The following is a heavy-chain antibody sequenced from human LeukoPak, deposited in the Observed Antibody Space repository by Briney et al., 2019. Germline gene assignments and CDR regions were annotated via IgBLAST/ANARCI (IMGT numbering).Heavy chain of an antibody. CDR2: INSDGSST. D-gene: IGHD5-18*01. Sequence: GGSLRLSCVASGFTFSNYWMHWVRQAPEKGLVWVSRINSDGSSTSYADSVKGRFTISRDNAKNTLYMQMNSLRAEDTAVYYCARGYSYGYRIDYWGQGTLVTVSS. V-gene: IGHV3-74*01. CDR3: ARGYSYGYRIDY. CDR1: GFTFSNYW. J-gene: IGHJ4*02.